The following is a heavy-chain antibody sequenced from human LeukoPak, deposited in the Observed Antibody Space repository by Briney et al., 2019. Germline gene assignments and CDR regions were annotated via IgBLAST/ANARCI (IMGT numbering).Heavy chain of an antibody. J-gene: IGHJ4*02. Sequence: EASVKVSCKASGYTFTSYGISWVRQATGQGLEWMGWMNPNSGNTGYAQKFQGRVTMTRNTSISTAYMELSSLRSEDTAVYYCAREFAAAGTKARENDYWGQGTLVTVSS. CDR2: MNPNSGNT. V-gene: IGHV1-8*02. CDR3: AREFAAAGTKARENDY. D-gene: IGHD6-13*01. CDR1: GYTFTSYG.